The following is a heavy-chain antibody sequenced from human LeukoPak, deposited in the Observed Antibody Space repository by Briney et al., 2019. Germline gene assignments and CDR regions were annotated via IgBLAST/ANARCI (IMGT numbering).Heavy chain of an antibody. CDR2: INQDGSEK. CDR3: ARAGTLWFGESLFDM. J-gene: IGHJ3*02. D-gene: IGHD3-10*01. Sequence: AGSLRLSCVASGFTFSSYWMNWVRQAPGKGLEWVANINQDGSEKYYVESVKGRFTISRDNAKNSLSLQMNSLRVEDTAVYYCARAGTLWFGESLFDMWGQGTKVTVSS. V-gene: IGHV3-7*05. CDR1: GFTFSSYW.